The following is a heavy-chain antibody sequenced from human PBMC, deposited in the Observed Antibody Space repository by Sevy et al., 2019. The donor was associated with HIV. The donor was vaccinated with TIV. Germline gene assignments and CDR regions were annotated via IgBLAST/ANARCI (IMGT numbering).Heavy chain of an antibody. CDR1: GFAFNNYA. J-gene: IGHJ4*02. Sequence: GGSLRLSCAASGFAFNNYAMHWVRQAPGKGLEWVAVISYDGSYKYYADSVKGRFTISRDNSKNTVYLQMKSLRAEDTALYYCARDTGQTYSSSIGGLDYWGQGTLVTVSS. CDR2: ISYDGSYK. CDR3: ARDTGQTYSSSIGGLDY. D-gene: IGHD6-13*01. V-gene: IGHV3-30-3*01.